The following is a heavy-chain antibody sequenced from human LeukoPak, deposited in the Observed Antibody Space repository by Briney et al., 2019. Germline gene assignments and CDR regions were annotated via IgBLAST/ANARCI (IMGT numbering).Heavy chain of an antibody. V-gene: IGHV4-59*01. CDR1: GXSISSYY. CDR3: ARDRYGDSAFDY. Sequence: SETLSLTCTVSGXSISSYYGSWIRQPPGEGLEWMGYIYYRGSTNYNPSLKSRVTISVDTSKNQFSLKLSSVTAADTAVYYCARDRYGDSAFDYWGQGTLVTVSS. J-gene: IGHJ4*02. D-gene: IGHD4-17*01. CDR2: IYYRGST.